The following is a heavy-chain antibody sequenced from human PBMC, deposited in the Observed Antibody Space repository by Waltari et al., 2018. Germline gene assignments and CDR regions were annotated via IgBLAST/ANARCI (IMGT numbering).Heavy chain of an antibody. V-gene: IGHV3-13*01. CDR1: GFTFSSYD. CDR2: IGTAGDT. Sequence: EVQLVESGGGLVQPGGSLRLSCAASGFTFSSYDMHWVRQATGKGLEWFSAIGTAGDTYYPGSVKGRFTISRENAKNSLYLQMNSLRAGDTAVYYCARRLGSGYPGEDYYGMDVWGQGTTVTVSS. CDR3: ARRLGSGYPGEDYYGMDV. J-gene: IGHJ6*02. D-gene: IGHD3-22*01.